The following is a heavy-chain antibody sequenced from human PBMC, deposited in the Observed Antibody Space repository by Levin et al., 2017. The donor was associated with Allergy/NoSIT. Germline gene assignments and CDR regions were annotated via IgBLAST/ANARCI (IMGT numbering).Heavy chain of an antibody. V-gene: IGHV1-18*01. Sequence: ASVKVSCKASGSTFTFYGISWVRQAPGQGLEWMGWISPYNGDTKYAQKLQGRVTMTTDTSTDTAYMELRSLRSDDTAVYYCAREMAETAADTFDIWGQGTMVTVSS. CDR2: ISPYNGDT. CDR1: GSTFTFYG. CDR3: AREMAETAADTFDI. J-gene: IGHJ3*02. D-gene: IGHD2-8*01.